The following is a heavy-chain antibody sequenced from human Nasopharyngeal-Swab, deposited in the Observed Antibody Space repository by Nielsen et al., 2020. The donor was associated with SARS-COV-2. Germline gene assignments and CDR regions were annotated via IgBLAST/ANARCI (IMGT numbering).Heavy chain of an antibody. D-gene: IGHD3-22*01. V-gene: IGHV3-23*01. Sequence: GGSLRLSCAASGFTFSSYAMSWVRQAPGKGLEWVSAISGSGGSTYYADSVKGRFTISRDNSKNTLYLQMNSLRAEDTAVYYCARDLYYYDSSGYRHDAFDIWGQGTMVTVSS. J-gene: IGHJ3*02. CDR3: ARDLYYYDSSGYRHDAFDI. CDR1: GFTFSSYA. CDR2: ISGSGGST.